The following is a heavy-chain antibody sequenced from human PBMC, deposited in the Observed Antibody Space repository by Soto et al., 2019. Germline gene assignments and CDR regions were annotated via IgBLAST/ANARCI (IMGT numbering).Heavy chain of an antibody. CDR3: ARFDGNDYDSSGYYYYYYGMDV. V-gene: IGHV3-11*01. Sequence: QVQLVESGGGLVKPGGSLRLSCAASGFTFSDYYMSWIRQAPGKGLEWVSYISSSGSTIYYADSVKGRFTISRDNAKNSLYLQMNSLRAEDTAVYYCARFDGNDYDSSGYYYYYYGMDVWGQGTTVTVSS. D-gene: IGHD3-22*01. CDR1: GFTFSDYY. J-gene: IGHJ6*02. CDR2: ISSSGSTI.